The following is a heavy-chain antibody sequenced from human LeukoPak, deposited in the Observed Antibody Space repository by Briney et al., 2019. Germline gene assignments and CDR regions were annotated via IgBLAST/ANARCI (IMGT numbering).Heavy chain of an antibody. V-gene: IGHV4-59*01. CDR2: IYHNAFT. CDR1: GGSISGYY. CDR3: ARDQRCSRYDGGCDQWYFDL. Sequence: PSETLSLTCTVSGGSISGYYWSWLRQPPGKGLEWIGYIYHNAFTHYNPSLRSRVTISVDTSRNQFSLKLTSATAAGTAIYYCARDQRCSRYDGGCDQWYFDLWGRGTLVTVSS. J-gene: IGHJ2*01. D-gene: IGHD5-12*01.